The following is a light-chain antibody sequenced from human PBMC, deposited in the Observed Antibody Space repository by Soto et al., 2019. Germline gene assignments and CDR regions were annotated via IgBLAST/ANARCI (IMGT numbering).Light chain of an antibody. CDR2: WAS. CDR3: QHYYNSWT. J-gene: IGKJ1*01. CDR1: QSVLYSSNNKNY. Sequence: DLVLTPSPDSLAVSLGERATINCKSSQSVLYSSNNKNYLGWYQQKAGQPPKLLIDWASTRASGVPDRFSGSGSGTDFTLTISSLQAEDVAVYYCQHYYNSWTFGQGTKVDIK. V-gene: IGKV4-1*01.